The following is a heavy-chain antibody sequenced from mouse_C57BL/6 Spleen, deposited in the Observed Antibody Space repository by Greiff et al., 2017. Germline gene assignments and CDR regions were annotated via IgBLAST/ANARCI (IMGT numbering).Heavy chain of an antibody. J-gene: IGHJ2*01. CDR1: GYTFTSYW. CDR2: IDPSDSAT. CDR3: ASSNWDFDY. D-gene: IGHD4-1*01. V-gene: IGHV1-52*01. Sequence: VQLQQPGAELVRPGSSVKLSCKASGYTFTSYWMPWVKQRPIQGLEWIGNIDPSDSATHYNQKFKDKATLTVDKSSSTAYMQLSSLTSEDSAVYYCASSNWDFDYWGQGTTLTVSS.